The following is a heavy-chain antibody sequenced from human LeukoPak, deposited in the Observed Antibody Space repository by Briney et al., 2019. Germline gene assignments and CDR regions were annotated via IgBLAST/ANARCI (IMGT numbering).Heavy chain of an antibody. CDR3: ARMPPVGGSYVY. Sequence: SETLSLTCTVSGGSISSGGYYWSWIRQHPGKGLEWIGYIYYSGSTYYNPSLKSRVTISVDTSKNQFPLKLSSVTAADTAVYYCARMPPVGGSYVYWGQGTLVTVSS. J-gene: IGHJ4*02. V-gene: IGHV4-31*03. D-gene: IGHD1-26*01. CDR2: IYYSGST. CDR1: GGSISSGGYY.